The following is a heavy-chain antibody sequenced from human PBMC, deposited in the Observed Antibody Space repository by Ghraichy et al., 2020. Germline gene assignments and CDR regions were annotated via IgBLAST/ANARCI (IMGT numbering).Heavy chain of an antibody. CDR2: IIPIFGTA. CDR3: ARHYLDQVGTRVTYYYYYGMDV. CDR1: GGTFSSYA. J-gene: IGHJ6*02. D-gene: IGHD1-26*01. V-gene: IGHV1-69*13. Sequence: SVKVSCKASGGTFSSYAISWVRQAPGQGLEWMGGIIPIFGTANYAQKFQGRVTITADESTSTAYMELSSLRSEDTAVYYCARHYLDQVGTRVTYYYYYGMDVWGQGTTVTVSS.